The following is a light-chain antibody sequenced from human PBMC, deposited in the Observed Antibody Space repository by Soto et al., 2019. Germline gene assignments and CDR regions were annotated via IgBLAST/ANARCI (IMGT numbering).Light chain of an antibody. CDR1: QSIDTW. J-gene: IGKJ2*01. CDR2: RAS. V-gene: IGKV1-5*03. CDR3: LQYNYYSYT. Sequence: DIQMTQSPSTLSASVGDRVTITCRASQSIDTWLAWYQQKPGKAPKLLIYRASSLESGVPSSLSGTGSGTAFTLTIGSLQTDDFATYYCLQYNYYSYTFSQGTKLEI.